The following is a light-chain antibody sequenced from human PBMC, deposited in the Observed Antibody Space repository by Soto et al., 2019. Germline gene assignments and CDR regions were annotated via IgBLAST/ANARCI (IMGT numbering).Light chain of an antibody. CDR2: GAS. CDR1: QSVTSNN. CDR3: QQYGSSPIT. V-gene: IGKV3-20*01. J-gene: IGKJ5*01. Sequence: EIVLTQSPGTLSLSPGERATLSCRASQSVTSNNLAWYQQKPGQAPSLLMYGASSRATGIPDRLSGSGSGTDFTLTISRLEPEDFAVYYCQQYGSSPITFGQGTRLEIK.